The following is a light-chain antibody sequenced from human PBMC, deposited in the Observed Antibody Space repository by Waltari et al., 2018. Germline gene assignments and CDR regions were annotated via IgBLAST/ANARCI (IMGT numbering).Light chain of an antibody. CDR3: MQSVELPPT. CDR1: QSLLHRDGETY. CDR2: EVS. Sequence: DFVMTQTPLSLSVPPGQPASISCTSTQSLLHRDGETYLYWYLQKPGQPPQLLIYEVSKRFSGVPDRFSGSGSGTDFTLKISRVEADDVGVYYCMQSVELPPTFGQGTRLEIK. J-gene: IGKJ5*01. V-gene: IGKV2D-29*01.